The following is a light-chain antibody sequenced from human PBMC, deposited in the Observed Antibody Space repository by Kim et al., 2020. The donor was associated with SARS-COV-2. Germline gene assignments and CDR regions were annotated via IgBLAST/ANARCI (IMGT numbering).Light chain of an antibody. V-gene: IGLV3-1*01. CDR2: QDS. Sequence: VSPGQTASITCSGDKLGDKYASWYQQKPGQSPVLVIYQDSKRPSGIPERFSGSNSGNTATLTISGTQSMDEADYYCQAWDSSYVVFGGGTQLTVL. CDR3: QAWDSSYVV. CDR1: KLGDKY. J-gene: IGLJ2*01.